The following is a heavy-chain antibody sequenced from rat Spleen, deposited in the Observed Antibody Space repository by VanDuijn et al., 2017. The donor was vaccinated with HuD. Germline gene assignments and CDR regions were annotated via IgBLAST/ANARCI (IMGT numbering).Heavy chain of an antibody. J-gene: IGHJ3*01. D-gene: IGHD1-2*01. Sequence: QVQLKESGPGLVKPSLTLSLTCTVSGFTLTRYHVHWVRQPPGKGLEWMGVVWSGGDTSYNSALKSRLSISRDTSKSEVLLKMSSVQTEDTATYYCARAGSAAISLGNWFAYWGQGTLVTVSS. CDR1: GFTLTRYH. CDR2: VWSGGDT. V-gene: IGHV2-32*01. CDR3: ARAGSAAISLGNWFAY.